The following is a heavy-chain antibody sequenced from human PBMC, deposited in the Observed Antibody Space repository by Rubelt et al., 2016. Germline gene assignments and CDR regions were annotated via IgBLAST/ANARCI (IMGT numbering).Heavy chain of an antibody. CDR3: AREGQWLVQDYYYYYYMDV. V-gene: IGHV4-59*12. J-gene: IGHJ6*03. Sequence: QVQLQESGPGLVKPSETLSLTCTVSGGSISSYYWSWIRQPPGKGVAWIGYISYRGSPNYTPSPRGCVPHRVDASKTQCSLKLSAVTAADTAVYYCAREGQWLVQDYYYYYYMDVWGKGTTVTVSS. CDR2: ISYRGSP. D-gene: IGHD6-19*01. CDR1: GGSISSYY.